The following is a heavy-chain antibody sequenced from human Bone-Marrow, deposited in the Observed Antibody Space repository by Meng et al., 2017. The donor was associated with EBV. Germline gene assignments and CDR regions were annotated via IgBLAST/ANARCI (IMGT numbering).Heavy chain of an antibody. Sequence: QLVEFGGGVVQPGRSLRLPFEASGFTFRNYWMHWVRQAPGKGLVWVSRTNEDGGITTYADSVRGRFLISRDNTKNTLYLQMNSLRVEDTAVYFCSRDLAGSYDDWGQGTLVTVSS. V-gene: IGHV3-74*01. J-gene: IGHJ4*02. CDR2: TNEDGGIT. D-gene: IGHD6-25*01. CDR1: GFTFRNYW. CDR3: SRDLAGSYDD.